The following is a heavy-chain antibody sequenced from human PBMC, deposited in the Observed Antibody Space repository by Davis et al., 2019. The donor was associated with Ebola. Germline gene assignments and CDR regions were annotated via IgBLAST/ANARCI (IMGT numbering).Heavy chain of an antibody. CDR2: INPHNGNT. CDR1: GYTFTSHG. V-gene: IGHV1-18*04. D-gene: IGHD1-1*01. Sequence: ASVKVSCKASGYTFTSHGITWVRQAPGQGLEWMGWINPHNGNTNYAQNVQGRVIMTSDTATTTAYMEVGSLRSDDTAVYYCARAQFPTTSDHWGQGTLVTVSS. J-gene: IGHJ4*02. CDR3: ARAQFPTTSDH.